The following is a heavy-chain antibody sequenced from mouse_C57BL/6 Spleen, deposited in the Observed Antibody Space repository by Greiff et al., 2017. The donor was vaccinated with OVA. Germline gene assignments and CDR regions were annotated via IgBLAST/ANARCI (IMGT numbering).Heavy chain of an antibody. Sequence: DVQLVESGGGLVQPTGSLKLSCAASGFSFNTYAMNWVRQAPGKGLEWVARIRSKSNNYATYYADSVKDRFTISRDDSESMLYLQMNNLKTEDTAMYYCVRQGYSNLDYAMDYWGQGTSVTVSS. D-gene: IGHD2-5*01. CDR3: VRQGYSNLDYAMDY. CDR1: GFSFNTYA. J-gene: IGHJ4*01. CDR2: IRSKSNNYAT. V-gene: IGHV10-1*01.